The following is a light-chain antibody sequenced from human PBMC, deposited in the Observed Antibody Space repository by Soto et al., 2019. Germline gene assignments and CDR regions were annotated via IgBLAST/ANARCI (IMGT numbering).Light chain of an antibody. CDR3: QQYNNWPPYT. CDR1: QRVSSN. J-gene: IGKJ2*01. V-gene: IGKV3-15*01. CDR2: GAS. Sequence: EIVMTQSPAPLSVSPGERATLSCRASQRVSSNLAWYQQKPGQAPRLLIYGASTRATGIPARFSGSGSGTEFTLTISSRQSEDFAVYYCQQYNNWPPYTFGQGTKLEIK.